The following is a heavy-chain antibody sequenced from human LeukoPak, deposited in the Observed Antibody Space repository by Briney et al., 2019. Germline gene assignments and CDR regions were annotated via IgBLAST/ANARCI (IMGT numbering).Heavy chain of an antibody. D-gene: IGHD1-14*01. Sequence: GGSLRLSCAASGFTFQIYAMSWVRLAPGKGLQWVASMCGTAGCTFYTDSVKGRFTISRDNSKDTLYLQMNDLRADGTAIYYCARDRPNYHEPNGHYYNRDGDHWGQGALVTVSS. CDR3: ARDRPNYHEPNGHYYNRDGDH. V-gene: IGHV3-23*01. CDR2: MCGTAGCT. J-gene: IGHJ5*02. CDR1: GFTFQIYA.